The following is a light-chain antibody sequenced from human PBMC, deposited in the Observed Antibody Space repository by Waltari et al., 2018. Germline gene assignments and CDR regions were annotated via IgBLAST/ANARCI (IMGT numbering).Light chain of an antibody. CDR3: LLYHNGALV. Sequence: QTVVTQEPSLTVSPGGTVTLTCASSAGAVTSNSFPNWFQQKPGQPPRSLIYHTSNKHSWTPARFSGSLFGGKAALTLSGVQPEDEADYYCLLYHNGALVFGGGTKLTGL. CDR2: HTS. J-gene: IGLJ3*02. V-gene: IGLV7-43*01. CDR1: AGAVTSNSF.